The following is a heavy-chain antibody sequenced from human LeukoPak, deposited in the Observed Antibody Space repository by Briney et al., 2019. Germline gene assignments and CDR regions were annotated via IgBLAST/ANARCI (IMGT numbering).Heavy chain of an antibody. V-gene: IGHV3-23*01. J-gene: IGHJ3*02. CDR3: AKDLSPFYDSSGYRAFDI. Sequence: GGSLRLSCAASGFTFSSYAVSWVRQAPGKGLEWVSAISGSGGATYYADSVKGRFTISRDNSKNRLYVQMNSLRAEDTAVYYCAKDLSPFYDSSGYRAFDIWGQGTMVTVYS. D-gene: IGHD3-22*01. CDR2: ISGSGGAT. CDR1: GFTFSSYA.